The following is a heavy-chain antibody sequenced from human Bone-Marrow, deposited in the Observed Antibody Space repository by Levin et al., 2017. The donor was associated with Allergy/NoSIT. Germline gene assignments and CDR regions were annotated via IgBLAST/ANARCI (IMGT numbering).Heavy chain of an antibody. Sequence: GESLKISCKASGYTFTSYGISWVRQAPGQGLEWMGWISAYNGNTNYAQKLQGRVTMTTDTSTSTAYMELRSLRSDDTAVYYCARETEGYCSGGSCYPGSNTPYNWFDPWGQGTLVTVSS. J-gene: IGHJ5*02. CDR2: ISAYNGNT. CDR1: GYTFTSYG. V-gene: IGHV1-18*01. D-gene: IGHD2-15*01. CDR3: ARETEGYCSGGSCYPGSNTPYNWFDP.